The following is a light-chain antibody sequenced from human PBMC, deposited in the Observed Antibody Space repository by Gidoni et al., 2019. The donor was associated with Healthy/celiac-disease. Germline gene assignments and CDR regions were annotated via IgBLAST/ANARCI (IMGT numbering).Light chain of an antibody. Sequence: DIQMTQSPSSLSASVGDRVTITCRASQSISSSLNWYQQKPGKAPKLLIYAASSLQSGVPSRFSGSGSGTDFTLTISSLQPEDFATYYCQQSYSTRYTFXXXTKLEIK. J-gene: IGKJ2*01. CDR3: QQSYSTRYT. CDR1: QSISSS. CDR2: AAS. V-gene: IGKV1-39*01.